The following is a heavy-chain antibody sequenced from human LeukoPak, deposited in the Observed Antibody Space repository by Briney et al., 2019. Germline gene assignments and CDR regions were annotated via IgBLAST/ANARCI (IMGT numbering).Heavy chain of an antibody. CDR1: GGTFSSYA. CDR3: ARDLEYSSSPGLDY. J-gene: IGHJ4*02. Sequence: SVKVSCKASGGTFSSYAISWVRQAPGQGLEWMGGIIPILGTANYAQKFQGRVTITTDESTSTAYMELNSLRSEDTAVYYCARDLEYSSSPGLDYWGQGTLVTVSS. CDR2: IIPILGTA. D-gene: IGHD6-6*01. V-gene: IGHV1-69*05.